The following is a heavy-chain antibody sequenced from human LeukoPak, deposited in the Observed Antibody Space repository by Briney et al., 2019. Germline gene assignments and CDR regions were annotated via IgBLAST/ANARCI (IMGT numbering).Heavy chain of an antibody. CDR3: ARDPDLSGYSFFEC. V-gene: IGHV3-74*01. D-gene: IGHD4-23*01. CDR2: INGDGSRT. J-gene: IGHJ4*02. CDR1: GFTSRSYW. Sequence: PGGSLRLPCAASGFTSRSYWMHWLRQAPGKGLEWVSRINGDGSRTAYGDSVKGRFTISRDNAKNTLSLQMHTLRAEDTAVYYCARDPDLSGYSFFECWGQGTLVTVSS.